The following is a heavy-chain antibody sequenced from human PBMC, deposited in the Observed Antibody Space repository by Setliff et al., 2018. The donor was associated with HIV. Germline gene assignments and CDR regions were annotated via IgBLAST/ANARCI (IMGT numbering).Heavy chain of an antibody. D-gene: IGHD3-16*01. CDR3: ARGGASSKYFQH. CDR2: IYYNGNT. CDR1: GGSITGYY. V-gene: IGHV4-59*01. Sequence: ETLSLSCTVSGGSITGYYWSWLRQPPGKGLEWIGYIYYNGNTNYNPSLKSRLTISVDTSKNQFSLNLSSVTTADTAVDYCARGGASSKYFQHWGQGTLVTVSS. J-gene: IGHJ1*01.